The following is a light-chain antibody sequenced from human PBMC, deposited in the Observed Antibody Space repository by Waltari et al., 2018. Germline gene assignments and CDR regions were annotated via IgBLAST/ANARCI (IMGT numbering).Light chain of an antibody. CDR2: DSS. J-gene: IGKJ2*01. Sequence: EIVLTQSPAPLSSSPGERATLSCRASQSVSSYLAWYQQKPGQAPRRLIYDSSNRATGIPARFSGSESGTDFTLTISGLEPEDVAVYYCQQRSNWPRTFGQGTKLEIK. CDR1: QSVSSY. V-gene: IGKV3-11*01. CDR3: QQRSNWPRT.